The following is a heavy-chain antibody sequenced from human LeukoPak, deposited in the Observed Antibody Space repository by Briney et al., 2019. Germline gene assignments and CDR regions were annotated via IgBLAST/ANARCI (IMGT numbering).Heavy chain of an antibody. Sequence: PSETLSLTCTVSGGSISSSSYYWGWIRQPPGKGLEWIGSIYDSGSTYYNPSLKSRVTISVDTSKNQFSLKLSSVTAADTAVYYCARSYSYGSFGFDYWGQGTLVTVSS. CDR1: GGSISSSSYY. CDR2: IYDSGST. V-gene: IGHV4-39*01. CDR3: ARSYSYGSFGFDY. D-gene: IGHD5-18*01. J-gene: IGHJ4*02.